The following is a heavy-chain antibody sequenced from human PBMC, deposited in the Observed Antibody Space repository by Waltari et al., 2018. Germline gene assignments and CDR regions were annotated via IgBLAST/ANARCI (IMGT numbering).Heavy chain of an antibody. Sequence: QVQLQESGPGLVKPSETLSLTCTVSGGSISSYYWNWIRQPAGKGLAWIGRIYTSGSTNYNPSLKSRVTMSVDTSKNQFSLKLSSVTAADTAVYYCARDNRDSTLNWFDPWGQGTLVTVSS. CDR1: GGSISSYY. V-gene: IGHV4-4*07. J-gene: IGHJ5*02. CDR2: IYTSGST. CDR3: ARDNRDSTLNWFDP. D-gene: IGHD6-13*01.